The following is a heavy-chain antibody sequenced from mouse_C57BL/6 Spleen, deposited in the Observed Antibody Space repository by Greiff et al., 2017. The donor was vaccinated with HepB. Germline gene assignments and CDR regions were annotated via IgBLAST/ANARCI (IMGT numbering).Heavy chain of an antibody. CDR2: IDPSDSYT. V-gene: IGHV1-69*01. CDR3: ARVAFWYFDV. J-gene: IGHJ1*03. Sequence: QVQLQQPGAELVMPGASVKLSCKASGYTFTSYWMHWVKQRPGQGLEWIGEIDPSDSYTNYNQKFKGKSTLTVDKSSSTAYMQLSSLTAEDSAVYYCARVAFWYFDVWGTGTTVTVSS. CDR1: GYTFTSYW.